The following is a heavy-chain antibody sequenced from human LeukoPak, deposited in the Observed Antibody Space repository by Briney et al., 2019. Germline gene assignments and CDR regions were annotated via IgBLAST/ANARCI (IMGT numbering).Heavy chain of an antibody. CDR1: GGSFSGYY. CDR2: INHSGST. CDR3: ARSGSSTLYWYFDL. D-gene: IGHD1-26*01. J-gene: IGHJ2*01. V-gene: IGHV4-34*01. Sequence: SETLSLTCAVYGGSFSGYYWNWIRQPPGKGLEWIGEINHSGSTNYNPSLKSRATISVDTSKNQFSLKLSSVTAADTAVYYCARSGSSTLYWYFDLWGRGTLVTVSS.